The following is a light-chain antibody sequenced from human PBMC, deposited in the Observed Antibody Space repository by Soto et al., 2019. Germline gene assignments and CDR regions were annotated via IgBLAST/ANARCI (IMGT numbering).Light chain of an antibody. Sequence: QPVLTQSSSASASLGSSVKLTCTLSRGRSSYIIAWHQQQPGKAPRYLMNLEGSGSYNKGSGVPDRFSGSSSGADRYLTISNLQFEDEADYYCENWDSNTHVFGGGTKLTVL. CDR3: ENWDSNTHV. CDR1: RGRSSYI. CDR2: LEGSGSY. V-gene: IGLV4-60*02. J-gene: IGLJ3*02.